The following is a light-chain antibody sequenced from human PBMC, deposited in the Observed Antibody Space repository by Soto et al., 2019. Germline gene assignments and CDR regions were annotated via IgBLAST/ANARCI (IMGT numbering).Light chain of an antibody. CDR1: SGYSNYK. V-gene: IGLV9-49*01. CDR3: GADHGSGSNFGWV. Sequence: QSVLTQPPSASASLGASVTLTCNLSSGYSNYKVDWYQQRPGKGPRFVMRVGTGGIVGSKGDGIPDRFSVLGSGLNRYLTIKNIQEEDESDYHCGADHGSGSNFGWVFGGGTKLTVL. J-gene: IGLJ3*02. CDR2: VGTGGIVG.